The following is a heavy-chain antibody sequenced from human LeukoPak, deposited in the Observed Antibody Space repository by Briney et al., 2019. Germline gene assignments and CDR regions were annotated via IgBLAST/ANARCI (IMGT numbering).Heavy chain of an antibody. Sequence: GGSLRLSCAASGFTFSSYSMNWARQAPGKGLEWVSSISSSSSYIYYADSVKGRFTISRDNAKNSLYLQMNSLRAEDTAVYYCARDGKTSDYYDSSGYPVYWGQRTLVTVSS. CDR2: ISSSSSYI. J-gene: IGHJ4*02. V-gene: IGHV3-21*01. CDR3: ARDGKTSDYYDSSGYPVY. CDR1: GFTFSSYS. D-gene: IGHD3-22*01.